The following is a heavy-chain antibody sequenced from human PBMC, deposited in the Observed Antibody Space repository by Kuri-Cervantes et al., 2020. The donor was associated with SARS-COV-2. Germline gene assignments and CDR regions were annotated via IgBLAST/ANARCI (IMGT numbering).Heavy chain of an antibody. CDR2: INPNSGGT. CDR1: GYTFTGYY. D-gene: IGHD4-11*01. V-gene: IGHV1-2*02. J-gene: IGHJ6*03. Sequence: ASVKVSCKASGYTFTGYYMHWVRQAPGQGLEWMGWINPNSGGTNYAQKLQGRVTMTTDTSTSTAYMELRSLRSDDTAVYYCARVAGPPDYTYYYYYMDVWGKGTAVTVSS. CDR3: ARVAGPPDYTYYYYYMDV.